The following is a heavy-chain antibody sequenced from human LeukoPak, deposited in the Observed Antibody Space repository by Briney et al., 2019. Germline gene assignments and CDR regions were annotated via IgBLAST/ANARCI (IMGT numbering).Heavy chain of an antibody. CDR3: ARDPPGYSYGYGFAFDI. D-gene: IGHD5-18*01. CDR2: ISYDGSNK. Sequence: GGSLRLSCAASGFTFSDYYMSWMRQAPGKGLEWVAVISYDGSNKYYADSVKGRFTISRDNSKNTLYLQMNSLRAEDTAVYFCARDPPGYSYGYGFAFDIWGQGTMVTVSS. CDR1: GFTFSDYY. J-gene: IGHJ3*02. V-gene: IGHV3-30*03.